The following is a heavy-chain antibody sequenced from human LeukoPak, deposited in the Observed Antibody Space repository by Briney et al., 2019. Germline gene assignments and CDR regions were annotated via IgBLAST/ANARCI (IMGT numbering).Heavy chain of an antibody. Sequence: GESLKISCKGSGYTFTNYWIGWVRQMPGKGLEWMGIIYPSDSETRYSPSFQGQVTISVDKSISTAYLQWSSLKASDTAMYYCARQNIAVSASDYWGQGTLVTVSS. D-gene: IGHD6-19*01. J-gene: IGHJ4*02. CDR2: IYPSDSET. CDR1: GYTFTNYW. CDR3: ARQNIAVSASDY. V-gene: IGHV5-51*01.